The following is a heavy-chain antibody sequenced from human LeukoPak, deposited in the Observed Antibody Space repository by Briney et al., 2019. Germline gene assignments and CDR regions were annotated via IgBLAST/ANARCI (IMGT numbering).Heavy chain of an antibody. J-gene: IGHJ3*02. CDR1: GGSISSSSYY. Sequence: SETLSLTCTVSGGSISSSSYYWGWIRQPPGEGLEWIGYIYYSGSTNYNPSLKSRVTISVDTSKNQFSLKLSSVTAADTAVYYCARDNGSRAAFDIWGQGTMVTVSS. CDR2: IYYSGST. CDR3: ARDNGSRAAFDI. D-gene: IGHD1-26*01. V-gene: IGHV4-61*01.